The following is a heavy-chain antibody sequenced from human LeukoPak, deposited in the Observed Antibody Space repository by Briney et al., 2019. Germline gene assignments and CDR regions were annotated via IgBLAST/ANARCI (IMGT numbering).Heavy chain of an antibody. CDR2: INPKTDGA. CDR1: GYTFIVNY. Sequence: VASVRVSCKASGYTFIVNYIRWVRQAPGEGGEWMGWINPKTDGAQYVQKFQGRGTITRDTAISTAYMELSRLRSDDPAVYYCASTIAVAGTGFDYWGQGTLVTVSS. CDR3: ASTIAVAGTGFDY. J-gene: IGHJ4*02. D-gene: IGHD6-19*01. V-gene: IGHV1-2*02.